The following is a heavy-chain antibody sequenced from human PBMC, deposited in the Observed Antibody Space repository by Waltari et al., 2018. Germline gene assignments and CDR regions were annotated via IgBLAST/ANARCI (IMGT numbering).Heavy chain of an antibody. CDR3: AKVVGYPDYYYYYGMDV. D-gene: IGHD3-16*02. CDR2: ISGSGGST. Sequence: EVQLLESGGGLVQPGGSLRLSCAASGFTFSSYAMSWVRQAPGKGLEWVSAISGSGGSTYYADSVKGRFTISRDNSKNTLYLQMNSLRAEDTAVYYCAKVVGYPDYYYYYGMDVWGQGTTVTVSS. J-gene: IGHJ6*02. V-gene: IGHV3-23*01. CDR1: GFTFSSYA.